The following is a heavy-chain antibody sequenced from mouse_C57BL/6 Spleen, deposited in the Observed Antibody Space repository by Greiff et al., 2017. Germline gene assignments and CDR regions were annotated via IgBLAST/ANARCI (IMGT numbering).Heavy chain of an antibody. CDR3: ARGYSNGDAMDY. J-gene: IGHJ4*01. CDR2: IYPGSGST. D-gene: IGHD2-5*01. CDR1: GYTFTSYW. Sequence: QVQLQQSGAELVKPGASVKMSCKASGYTFTSYWITWVKQRPGQGLEWIGDIYPGSGSTNYNEKFKSKATLTVDTSSSTAYMQLSSLTSEDSAVYYCARGYSNGDAMDYWGQGTSVTVSS. V-gene: IGHV1-55*01.